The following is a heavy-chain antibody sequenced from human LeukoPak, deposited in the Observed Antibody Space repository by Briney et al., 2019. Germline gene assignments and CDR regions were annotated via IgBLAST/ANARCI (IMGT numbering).Heavy chain of an antibody. D-gene: IGHD6-13*01. CDR3: ARGSLYRAAAGRFDY. Sequence: GGSLRLSCAASGFTFSSYSMSWVRQAPGKGLEWLSSISETSTYIYNADSVKGRFTISRDNAENSVFLQMNSLRAEDTAVYYCARGSLYRAAAGRFDYWGQGTLVTVSS. CDR1: GFTFSSYS. V-gene: IGHV3-21*01. J-gene: IGHJ4*02. CDR2: ISETSTYI.